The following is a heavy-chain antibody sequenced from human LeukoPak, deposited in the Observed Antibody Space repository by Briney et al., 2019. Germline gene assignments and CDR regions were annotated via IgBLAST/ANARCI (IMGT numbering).Heavy chain of an antibody. J-gene: IGHJ6*02. CDR3: VRLRYYAVDV. CDR2: ISSGSSSR. CDR1: GFTFNTFD. V-gene: IGHV3-48*01. Sequence: GGSLRLSCAASGFTFNTFDMTWVRQAPGKGLEWVSYISSGSSSRYYADSVKGRFTISRDSAKNSLYLQMNSLRAEDTAVYFCVRLRYYAVDVWGQGTTVIVSS.